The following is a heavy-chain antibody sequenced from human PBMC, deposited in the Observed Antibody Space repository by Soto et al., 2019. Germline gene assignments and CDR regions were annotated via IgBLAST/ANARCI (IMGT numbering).Heavy chain of an antibody. V-gene: IGHV5-51*01. CDR2: SSPDDSTT. CDR1: GYSFTSYW. D-gene: IGHD3-3*01. J-gene: IGHJ4*03. Sequence: GESLKISCKGSGYSFTSYWIGWVRQMPGKGLVCLVISSPDDSTTRYGPSVQGQVTISADKSNSIAYLQWSSLKASDTAMYYCARESYQFWSGYYSGTDVWGQGTLVTVSS. CDR3: ARESYQFWSGYYSGTDV.